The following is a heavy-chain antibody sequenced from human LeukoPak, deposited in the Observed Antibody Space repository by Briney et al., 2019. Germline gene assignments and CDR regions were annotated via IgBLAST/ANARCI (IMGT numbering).Heavy chain of an antibody. D-gene: IGHD3-10*01. CDR1: GYTFTDYY. J-gene: IGHJ4*02. CDR2: IYLYSGGT. Sequence: ASVKVSCKTSGYTFTDYYMHWVRQAPGHGLGWMGWIYLYSGGTNYAQKFQGRVTMTRDTSISTAYMGLSRLTSDDTAVYYCARGRSDYYLDSWGQGTLVTVSS. CDR3: ARGRSDYYLDS. V-gene: IGHV1-2*02.